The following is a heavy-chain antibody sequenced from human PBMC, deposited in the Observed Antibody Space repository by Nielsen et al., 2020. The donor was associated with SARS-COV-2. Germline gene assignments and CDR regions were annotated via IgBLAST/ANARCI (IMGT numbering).Heavy chain of an antibody. CDR1: GGSISSYY. J-gene: IGHJ4*02. CDR2: IYYSGST. V-gene: IGHV4-59*01. CDR3: ARDGRFEYNSSSPYHYFDY. Sequence: GSLRLSCTVSGGSISSYYWSWIRQPPGKGLEWIGYIYYSGSTNYNPSLKSRVTISVDTSKNQFSLKLSSVTAADTAVYYCARDGRFEYNSSSPYHYFDYWGQGTPVTVSS. D-gene: IGHD6-6*01.